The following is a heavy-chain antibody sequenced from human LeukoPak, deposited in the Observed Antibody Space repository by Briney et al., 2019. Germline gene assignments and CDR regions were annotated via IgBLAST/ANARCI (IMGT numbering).Heavy chain of an antibody. CDR1: GFTFSSYG. D-gene: IGHD4-23*01. CDR3: AKRSDIGGNGKYFDS. CDR2: ISGSDSNT. J-gene: IGHJ4*02. V-gene: IGHV3-23*01. Sequence: GGSLRLSCAASGFTFSSYGMSWVRQAPGKGLEWVSAISGSDSNTYYADSVKGRFTISRDNSKNTLYLHLNSLRAEDTAVYYCAKRSDIGGNGKYFDSWGQGTPVTVSS.